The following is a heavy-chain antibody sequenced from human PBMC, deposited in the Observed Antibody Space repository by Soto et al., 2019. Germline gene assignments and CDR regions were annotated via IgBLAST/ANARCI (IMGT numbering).Heavy chain of an antibody. CDR2: IYYSGST. D-gene: IGHD3-3*01. CDR1: GGSISSGDYY. Sequence: QVQLQESGPGLVKPSQTLSLTCTVSGGSISSGDYYWSWIRQPPGKGLEWIGYIYYSGSTYYNPSLKSRVTISVDTSKNQFCLKLSSVTAADTAVYYCARVKRITIFGVVIIPGFDPWGQGTLVTVSS. V-gene: IGHV4-30-4*01. CDR3: ARVKRITIFGVVIIPGFDP. J-gene: IGHJ5*02.